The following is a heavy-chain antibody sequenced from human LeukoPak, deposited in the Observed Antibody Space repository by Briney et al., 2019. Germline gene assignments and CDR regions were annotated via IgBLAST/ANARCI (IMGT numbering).Heavy chain of an antibody. Sequence: GGSLRLSCAASGFTFSTYSMHRVRQAPGKGLESVSAISSNGGSTYYANSVKGRFTISRDNSKNTLYLQMGSLRAEDMAVYYCAREYYGGYIDYWGQGTLVTVSS. CDR3: AREYYGGYIDY. J-gene: IGHJ4*02. CDR1: GFTFSTYS. D-gene: IGHD2-21*01. CDR2: ISSNGGST. V-gene: IGHV3-64*01.